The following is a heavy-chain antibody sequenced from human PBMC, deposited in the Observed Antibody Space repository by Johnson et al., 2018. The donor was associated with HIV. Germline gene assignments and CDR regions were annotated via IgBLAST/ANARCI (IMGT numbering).Heavy chain of an antibody. CDR2: ISSSGSTI. D-gene: IGHD2-8*01. CDR1: GFTFSSYE. Sequence: MLLVESGGGLVQPGGSLRLSCAASGFTFSSYEMNWVRQAPGKGLEWVSYISSSGSTIYYADSVKGRFTISRDNAKNSLYLQMNSLRAGDTAVYYCARNSGNGLVLRGDAFDMWGQGTMVTVSS. V-gene: IGHV3-48*03. CDR3: ARNSGNGLVLRGDAFDM. J-gene: IGHJ3*02.